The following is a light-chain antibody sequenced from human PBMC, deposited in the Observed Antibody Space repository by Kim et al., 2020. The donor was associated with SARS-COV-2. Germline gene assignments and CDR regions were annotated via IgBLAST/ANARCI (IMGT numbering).Light chain of an antibody. V-gene: IGKV3-20*01. Sequence: LSLSPGERAILSCRASQTVSSSYLAWYRHKPGQPPRLLIYGTSTRATGVPDRFSGSGSGTDFTLTISRLEPEDFAVYYCQQYGSSFGGGTKVDIK. CDR2: GTS. J-gene: IGKJ4*01. CDR3: QQYGSS. CDR1: QTVSSSY.